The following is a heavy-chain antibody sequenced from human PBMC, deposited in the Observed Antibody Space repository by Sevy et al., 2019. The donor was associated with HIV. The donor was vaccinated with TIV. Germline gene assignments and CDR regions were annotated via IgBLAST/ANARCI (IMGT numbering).Heavy chain of an antibody. CDR3: ARGSQYYYYAMDV. J-gene: IGHJ6*02. Sequence: SETLSLTCTVSGDSISSSYWSWIRQPPGKGLEWIGYICYSGITNYNPSLKSRVSISRDMSKNQFSLKLSSVTAADTAVYYCARGSQYYYYAMDVWGHGTTVTVSS. CDR2: ICYSGIT. CDR1: GDSISSSY. V-gene: IGHV4-59*01.